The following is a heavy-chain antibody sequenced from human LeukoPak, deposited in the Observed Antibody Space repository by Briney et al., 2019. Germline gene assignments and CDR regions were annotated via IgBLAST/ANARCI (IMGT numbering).Heavy chain of an antibody. CDR3: ASKAVTYYYDY. V-gene: IGHV3-7*05. CDR2: INNDGSGT. CDR1: GFTFSSSW. J-gene: IGHJ4*02. Sequence: GGSLRLSCAASGFTFSSSWMTRVRQAPGKGLEWVANINNDGSGTYYVDSVEGRFTISRDNAKNSLFLQMNSLRAEDTAVYYCASKAVTYYYDYWGQGTLVIVSS. D-gene: IGHD4-17*01.